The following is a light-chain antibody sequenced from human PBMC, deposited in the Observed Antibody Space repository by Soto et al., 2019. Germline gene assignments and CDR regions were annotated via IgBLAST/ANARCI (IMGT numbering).Light chain of an antibody. J-gene: IGKJ1*01. CDR2: ASS. CDR3: HQYGSSPWT. V-gene: IGKV3-20*01. CDR1: QSVSSNY. Sequence: EIVLTQSAGTLSLSPGERATLSCRASQSVSSNYLAWYQQNPVQAPRLLIYASSSRATGIPDRFSGSGFGTYFTLTISSLAPEEFEVYYCHQYGSSPWTFGKGTRVEI.